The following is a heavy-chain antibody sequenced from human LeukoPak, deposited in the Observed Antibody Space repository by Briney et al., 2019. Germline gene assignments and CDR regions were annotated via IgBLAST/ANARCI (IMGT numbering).Heavy chain of an antibody. J-gene: IGHJ4*02. CDR3: ARDLRREQQLVLGY. CDR2: ISAYSGNT. D-gene: IGHD6-13*01. V-gene: IGHV1-18*04. CDR1: GYTFTSYG. Sequence: ASVKVSCKASGYTFTSYGISWVRQAPGQGLEWMGWISAYSGNTNYAQKLQGRVTMTTDTSTSTAYMELRSLRSDDTAVYYCARDLRREQQLVLGYWGQGTLVTVSS.